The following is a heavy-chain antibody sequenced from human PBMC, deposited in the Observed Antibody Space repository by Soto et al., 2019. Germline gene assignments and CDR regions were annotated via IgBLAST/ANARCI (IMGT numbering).Heavy chain of an antibody. CDR2: ISGGDGSP. CDR1: GFTFSSSA. V-gene: IGHV3-23*01. D-gene: IGHD3-16*01. J-gene: IGHJ4*02. Sequence: GGSLRLSCTASGFTFSSSAMTWVRQAPGKGLEWVSAISGGDGSPSHAGSVKGRFTISRDNSKNTLYLHMNSLRVDDTATYYCAKWHTYNYDSLAFSGFDCWGQGTQVTVSS. CDR3: AKWHTYNYDSLAFSGFDC.